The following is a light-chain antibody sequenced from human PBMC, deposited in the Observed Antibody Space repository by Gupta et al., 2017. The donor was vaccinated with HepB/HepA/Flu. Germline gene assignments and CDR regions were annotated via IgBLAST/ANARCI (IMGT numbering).Light chain of an antibody. CDR1: QSIANF. CDR2: AAS. V-gene: IGKV1-39*01. Sequence: DIQMTQSPSSLSASVGDRVSITCRASQSIANFLNWYHHKPGKAPNLLIYAASSLQSGVPSRFRGSGSGTDFTLTISSLQPEDFGTYYCQQSSDTPFTFGPGTKVDIK. J-gene: IGKJ3*01. CDR3: QQSSDTPFT.